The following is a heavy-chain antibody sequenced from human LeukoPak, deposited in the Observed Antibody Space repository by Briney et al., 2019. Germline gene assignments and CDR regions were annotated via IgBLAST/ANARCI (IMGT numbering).Heavy chain of an antibody. Sequence: GESLKISFKGSGYSFTSYWIGWVRQMPGKGLEWMGIIYPGDSDTRYSPSFQGQVTISADKSLSTAYVQWSSLKASGTAMYYCARPATVVTPWYFDLWGRGTLVTVSS. CDR1: GYSFTSYW. D-gene: IGHD4-23*01. J-gene: IGHJ2*01. CDR2: IYPGDSDT. V-gene: IGHV5-51*01. CDR3: ARPATVVTPWYFDL.